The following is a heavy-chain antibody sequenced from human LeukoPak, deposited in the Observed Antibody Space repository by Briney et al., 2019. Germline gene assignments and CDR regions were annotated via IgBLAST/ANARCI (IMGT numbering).Heavy chain of an antibody. CDR3: ARGGQDSSGYPFDY. Sequence: GGSLRLSCTASGFTFSSHRMNWVRQAPGKGLEWVAVIWYDGSNKYYADSVKGRFTISRDNSKNTLYLQMNSLRAEDTAVYYCARGGQDSSGYPFDYWGQGTLVTVSS. CDR2: IWYDGSNK. J-gene: IGHJ4*02. D-gene: IGHD3-22*01. V-gene: IGHV3-33*08. CDR1: GFTFSSHR.